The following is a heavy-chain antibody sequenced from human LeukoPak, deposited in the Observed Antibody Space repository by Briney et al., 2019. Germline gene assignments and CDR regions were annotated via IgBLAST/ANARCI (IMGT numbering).Heavy chain of an antibody. CDR2: IQQDGSMK. CDR3: AKKAPGDWVPLDS. J-gene: IGHJ4*02. CDR1: GFTFSSYW. V-gene: IGHV3-7*01. D-gene: IGHD3-9*01. Sequence: GGSLRLSCAASGFTFSSYWMSWVRQAPGKGLEWVANIQQDGSMKYYVDSVKGRFTISRDNARSSLYLQMNSLRIEDTAVFYCAKKAPGDWVPLDSWGQGTLVTVSS.